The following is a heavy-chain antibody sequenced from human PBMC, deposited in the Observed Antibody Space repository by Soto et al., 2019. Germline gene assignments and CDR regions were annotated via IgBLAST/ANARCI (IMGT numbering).Heavy chain of an antibody. V-gene: IGHV1-46*01. D-gene: IGHD6-19*01. CDR2: INPSGRST. CDR1: GYTFTSYY. J-gene: IGHJ4*02. Sequence: ASVKVSCKASGYTFTSYYMHWVRQAPGQGLEWMGIINPSGRSTSYAQEFQGRVTMTRDTSTSTVYMELSSLRSGDTAVYYCARELDSSGSFDSWGQGTLVTVSS. CDR3: ARELDSSGSFDS.